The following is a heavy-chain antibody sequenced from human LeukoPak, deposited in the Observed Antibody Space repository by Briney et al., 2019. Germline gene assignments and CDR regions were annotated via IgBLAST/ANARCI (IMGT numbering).Heavy chain of an antibody. J-gene: IGHJ4*02. Sequence: SVKVSCKASGGTFSSYAISWVRQAPGQGLEWMGRMSPILGITNYAQKLQGRVTITADKSTSTAYMELSSLRSDDPAVYYCARDPSGGYVPYFDYWGQGTLVTVSS. V-gene: IGHV1-69*04. D-gene: IGHD3-16*01. CDR3: ARDPSGGYVPYFDY. CDR1: GGTFSSYA. CDR2: MSPILGIT.